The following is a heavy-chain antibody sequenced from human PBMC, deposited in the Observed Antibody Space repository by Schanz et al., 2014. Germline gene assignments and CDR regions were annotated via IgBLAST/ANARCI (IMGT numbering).Heavy chain of an antibody. V-gene: IGHV3-30*04. CDR1: GFTMITYA. D-gene: IGHD1-26*01. CDR2: ITYDGSNT. Sequence: QVQLVESGGGVVQPGRSLRLSCAASGFTMITYAMHWVRQPPGKGLEWVAIITYDGSNTYHAESVKGRFTISRDNSRNTLYLQMDSLRDEDTALYYCAKVVASGPTTGPFDPWGQGTLVTVSS. J-gene: IGHJ5*02. CDR3: AKVVASGPTTGPFDP.